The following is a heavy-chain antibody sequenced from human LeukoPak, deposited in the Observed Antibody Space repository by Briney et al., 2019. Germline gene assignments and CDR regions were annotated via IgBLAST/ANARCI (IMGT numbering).Heavy chain of an antibody. CDR2: INPNSGGT. J-gene: IGHJ6*02. D-gene: IGHD2-2*01. CDR1: GYTFTGYY. Sequence: ASVKVSCKASGYTFTGYYMHWVRQAPGQGLEWMGWINPNSGGTNYAQKFQGRVTMTRDTPISTAYMELSRLRSEDTAVYYCARDNIVVVPAAGYYYYGMDVWGQGTTVTVSS. V-gene: IGHV1-2*02. CDR3: ARDNIVVVPAAGYYYYGMDV.